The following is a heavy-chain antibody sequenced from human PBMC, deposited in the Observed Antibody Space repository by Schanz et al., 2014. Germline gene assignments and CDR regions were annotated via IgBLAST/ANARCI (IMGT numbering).Heavy chain of an antibody. V-gene: IGHV3-64*04. CDR1: GFTFSSYS. CDR3: SKDKQGSRSDDS. Sequence: VQLLESGGGLVQPGGSLRLSCSASGFTFSSYSMYWVRQAPGKGLEYVSVISSNGGSTDFADSVKGRFTISRDNSKNTLYLEMNRLRVDDTAVYCCSKDKQGSRSDDSWGQGTLVTVSS. CDR2: ISSNGGST. J-gene: IGHJ5*01. D-gene: IGHD2-15*01.